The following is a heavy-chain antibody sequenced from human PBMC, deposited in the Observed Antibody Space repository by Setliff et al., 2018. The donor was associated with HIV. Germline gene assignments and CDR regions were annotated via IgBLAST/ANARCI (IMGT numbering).Heavy chain of an antibody. V-gene: IGHV4-59*08. Sequence: KTSETLSLTCTVSGGSISSYYWSWIRQPPGKGLEWIGYIYYSGSTNYNPSLKSRVTISVDTSKNHFSLRLSSVTAADTAVYYCVRTNYYYYYMDVWGKGTTVTVSS. J-gene: IGHJ6*03. CDR1: GGSISSYY. CDR2: IYYSGST. CDR3: VRTNYYYYYMDV.